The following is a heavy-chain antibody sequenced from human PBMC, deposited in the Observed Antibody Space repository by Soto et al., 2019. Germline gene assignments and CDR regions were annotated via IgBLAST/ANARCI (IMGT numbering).Heavy chain of an antibody. D-gene: IGHD4-17*01. CDR1: GGSISSSSYY. Sequence: TSETLSLTCTVSGGSISSSSYYWGWIRQPPGKGLEWIGSIYYSGSTYHNPSLKSRVTISVDTSKNQFSLKLSSVTAADTAVYYCARDLGVIGYGDYYYGMDVWGQGTTVTVSS. J-gene: IGHJ6*02. CDR3: ARDLGVIGYGDYYYGMDV. V-gene: IGHV4-39*02. CDR2: IYYSGST.